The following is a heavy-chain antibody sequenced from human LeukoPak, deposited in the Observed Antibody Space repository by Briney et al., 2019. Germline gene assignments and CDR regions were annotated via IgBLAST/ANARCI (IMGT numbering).Heavy chain of an antibody. CDR3: AAAGMTYDY. Sequence: ASLKVSCKASGYTFTRYYMHSVRQAPGQGLEWMGWINPNSSGTNSAQKFQGRVTITRDTSLRTAYMELSRLRSDDTAVYYCAAAGMTYDYWGQGTLVTVSS. V-gene: IGHV1-2*02. D-gene: IGHD6-19*01. CDR1: GYTFTRYY. J-gene: IGHJ4*02. CDR2: INPNSSGT.